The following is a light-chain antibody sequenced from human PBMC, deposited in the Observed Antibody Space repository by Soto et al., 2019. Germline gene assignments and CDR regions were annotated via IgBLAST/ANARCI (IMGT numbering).Light chain of an antibody. J-gene: IGLJ2*01. CDR2: EGS. Sequence: QSVLTQPASVSGSPGQSITISCTGTSSDVGSYNLVSWYQQQPGKAPKLMIYEGSKRPSGVSNRFSGSKSGNTASLTISGLQAEDEADYYCCSYAGSSTAVVFGGGTKATVL. CDR1: SSDVGSYNL. V-gene: IGLV2-23*01. CDR3: CSYAGSSTAVV.